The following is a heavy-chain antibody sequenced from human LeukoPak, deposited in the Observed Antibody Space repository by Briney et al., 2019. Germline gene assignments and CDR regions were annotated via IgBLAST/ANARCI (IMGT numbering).Heavy chain of an antibody. CDR1: GGTFSSYA. Sequence: SVKVSCKASGGTFSSYAISWVRQAPGQGLEWMGRIIPIFGTANYAQKFQGRVTITTDESTSTAYMELSSLRSEDTAVYYCARDLYDDFWSGDYWGQGTLVTVSS. J-gene: IGHJ4*02. CDR2: IIPIFGTA. D-gene: IGHD3-3*01. CDR3: ARDLYDDFWSGDY. V-gene: IGHV1-69*05.